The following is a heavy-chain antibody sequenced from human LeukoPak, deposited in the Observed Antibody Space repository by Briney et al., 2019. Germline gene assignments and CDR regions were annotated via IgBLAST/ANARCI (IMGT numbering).Heavy chain of an antibody. Sequence: GGSLRLSCAASGFTFNDYHMSWIRQAPGKGLEWVACISSDNTYTDYADSVKGRFTISRDNPKESLYLQMNSLRDEDTAVYYCATSYFDSSGYLQYFDDWGQGTLVTVSS. V-gene: IGHV3-11*06. CDR1: GFTFNDYH. CDR2: ISSDNTYT. CDR3: ATSYFDSSGYLQYFDD. J-gene: IGHJ4*02. D-gene: IGHD3-22*01.